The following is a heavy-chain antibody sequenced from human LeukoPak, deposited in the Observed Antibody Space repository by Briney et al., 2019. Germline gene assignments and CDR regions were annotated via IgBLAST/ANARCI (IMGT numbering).Heavy chain of an antibody. CDR2: INPSSGGT. J-gene: IGHJ5*02. CDR1: GYTFTGYY. D-gene: IGHD4-11*01. Sequence: RASVKVSCKASGYTFTGYYMHWVRQAPGQGLEWMGWINPSSGGTNYAQKFQGRVTMTRDTSISTAYMELSRLRSDDTAVYYCAREGDTYSNYVFDPWGQGTLVTVSS. V-gene: IGHV1-2*02. CDR3: AREGDTYSNYVFDP.